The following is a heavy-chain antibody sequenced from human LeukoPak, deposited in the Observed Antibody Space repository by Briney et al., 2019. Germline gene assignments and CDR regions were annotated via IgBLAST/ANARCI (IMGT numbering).Heavy chain of an antibody. V-gene: IGHV3-74*03. CDR3: ARDSGSYYVDY. CDR1: GFIFTDYW. D-gene: IGHD1-26*01. CDR2: IRGDGRAT. Sequence: GGSLRLSCAASGFIFTDYWMHWVRQAPGEGLVWVARIRGDGRATTYADSVKGRFTISRDNAKNTLYLQMNSLRAEDTAVYYCARDSGSYYVDYWGQGTLVTVSS. J-gene: IGHJ4*02.